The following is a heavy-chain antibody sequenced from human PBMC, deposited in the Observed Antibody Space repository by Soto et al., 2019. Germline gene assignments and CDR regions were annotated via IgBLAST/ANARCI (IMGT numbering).Heavy chain of an antibody. Sequence: QVQMVRSGAEVKKPGSSVKVSCKTSGGTFRTSAISWVRQAPGHGLEWMGGIMPVFPTPDYAQKFQGRVTITADESTSTAYMELSSLGSEDTAVYYCARDKDRQQLGGNYYYIMDVWGQGTTVTVSS. V-gene: IGHV1-69*12. CDR2: IMPVFPTP. CDR1: GGTFRTSA. J-gene: IGHJ6*02. D-gene: IGHD3-3*02. CDR3: ARDKDRQQLGGNYYYIMDV.